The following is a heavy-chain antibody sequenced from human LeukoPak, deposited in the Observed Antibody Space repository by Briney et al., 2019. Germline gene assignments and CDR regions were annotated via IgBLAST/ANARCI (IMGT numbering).Heavy chain of an antibody. V-gene: IGHV3-30*18. CDR1: GFTFSSYG. CDR2: ISYDGSNK. J-gene: IGHJ4*02. CDR3: AKDDAWLQYND. Sequence: GGSLRLSCAASGFTFSSYGMHWVRQAPGKGLEWVAVISYDGSNKYYADSVKGRFTISRDNSKNTLYLQINSLRDEDTAVYYCAKDDAWLQYNDWGQGTLVTVSS. D-gene: IGHD5-24*01.